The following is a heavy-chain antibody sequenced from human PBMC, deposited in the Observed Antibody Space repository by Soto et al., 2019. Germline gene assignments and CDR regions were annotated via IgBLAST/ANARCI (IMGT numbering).Heavy chain of an antibody. CDR2: ISGSGGST. J-gene: IGHJ3*02. CDR1: GFTFPTYA. V-gene: IGHV3-23*01. D-gene: IGHD3-16*02. Sequence: GGSLRLSCAASGFTFPTYAMSWVRQAPGKGLEWVSGISGSGGSTYYADSVKGRFTISRDNSENTLYLQMNSLRAEDTAVYYCAKATPPAYDYFWDSYRFSAFAIWGQGTMVTVSS. CDR3: AKATPPAYDYFWDSYRFSAFAI.